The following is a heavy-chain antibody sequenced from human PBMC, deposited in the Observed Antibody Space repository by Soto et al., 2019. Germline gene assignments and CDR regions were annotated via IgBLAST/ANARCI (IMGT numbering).Heavy chain of an antibody. V-gene: IGHV3-30*18. D-gene: IGHD3-22*01. Sequence: QVQLVESGGGVVQPGRSLRLSCAASGFTFSSYGMHWVRQAPGKGLEWVAVISYDGSNKYYADSVKGRFTISRDNSKNTLYLQTYSLRAVDTAVYYCAKDGVDSSGYYPDYWGQGTLVTVSS. CDR2: ISYDGSNK. CDR3: AKDGVDSSGYYPDY. J-gene: IGHJ4*02. CDR1: GFTFSSYG.